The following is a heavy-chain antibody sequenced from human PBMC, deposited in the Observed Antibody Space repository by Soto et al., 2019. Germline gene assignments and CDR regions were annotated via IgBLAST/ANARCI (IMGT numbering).Heavy chain of an antibody. CDR1: GGSISSSSYY. CDR3: ASLTYSSPDY. CDR2: IYYSGST. J-gene: IGHJ4*02. V-gene: IGHV4-39*01. D-gene: IGHD6-13*01. Sequence: SETLSLTCTVSGGSISSSSYYWGWIRQPPGKGLEWIGSIYYSGSTYYNPSLKSRVTISVDTFKSQFSLKLSSVTAADTAVYYCASLTYSSPDYWGQGTLVTVSS.